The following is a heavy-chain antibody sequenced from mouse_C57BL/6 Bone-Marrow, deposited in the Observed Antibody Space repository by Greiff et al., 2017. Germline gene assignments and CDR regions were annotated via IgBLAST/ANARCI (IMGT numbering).Heavy chain of an antibody. CDR2: IDPNSGGT. J-gene: IGHJ4*01. CDR1: GYTFTSYW. Sequence: QVQLQQPGAELVKPGASVKLSCKASGYTFTSYWMHWVKQRPGRGLEWIGRIDPNSGGTTYNEKFTSKATLTVDKPSSTAYMQLSSLTSEDSAVYYCARSERRGYYYAMDYWGQGTSVTVSS. CDR3: ARSERRGYYYAMDY. V-gene: IGHV1-72*01.